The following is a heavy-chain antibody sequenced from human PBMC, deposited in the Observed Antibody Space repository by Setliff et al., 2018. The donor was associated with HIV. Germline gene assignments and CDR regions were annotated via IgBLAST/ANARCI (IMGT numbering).Heavy chain of an antibody. V-gene: IGHV4-61*02. CDR1: GGSINSGAYL. J-gene: IGHJ6*02. CDR3: ARYQYHFVVDYYYYYGMDV. D-gene: IGHD2-15*01. Sequence: SETLSLTCTVSGGSINSGAYLWAWIRQPAGKGLEWIGRIFRAGNATYNPSLKSRAILSVDTSQNQFSLQLKHVTAADTAIYYCARYQYHFVVDYYYYYGMDVWGQGNTVTVSS. CDR2: IFRAGNA.